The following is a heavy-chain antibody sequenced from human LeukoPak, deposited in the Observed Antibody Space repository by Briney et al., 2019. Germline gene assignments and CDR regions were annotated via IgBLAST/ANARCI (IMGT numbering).Heavy chain of an antibody. V-gene: IGHV3-9*01. D-gene: IGHD1-26*01. CDR3: AKDRAGGSGSFFDY. J-gene: IGHJ4*02. CDR1: GFTFDDYA. Sequence: GGSLRLSCAASGFTFDDYAMHWVRQAPGKGLEWVSGISWNSGSMGYADSVKGRFTISRDNAKNSLYLQVNSLRAEDTALYYCAKDRAGGSGSFFDYWGQGTLVTVSS. CDR2: ISWNSGSM.